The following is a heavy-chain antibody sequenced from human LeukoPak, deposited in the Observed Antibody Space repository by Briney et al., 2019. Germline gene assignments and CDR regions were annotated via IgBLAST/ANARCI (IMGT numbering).Heavy chain of an antibody. J-gene: IGHJ4*02. D-gene: IGHD1-26*01. CDR1: GFTFSSYW. CDR3: ARVLGLVGARYLDY. CDR2: IKQDGSEK. Sequence: GGSLRLSCAASGFTFSSYWMSWVRQAPGKGLEWVANIKQDGSEKYYVDSVKGRFTISRDNAKNSLYLQMNSLRAEDTAVYYCARVLGLVGARYLDYWGQGTLVTVSS. V-gene: IGHV3-7*01.